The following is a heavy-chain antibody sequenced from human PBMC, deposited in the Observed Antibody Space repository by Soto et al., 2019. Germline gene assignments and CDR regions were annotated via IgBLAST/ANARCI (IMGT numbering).Heavy chain of an antibody. V-gene: IGHV1-3*01. CDR2: INAGNGNT. Sequence: ASVKVSCKASGYTFTSYAMHWVRQAPGQRLEWMGWINAGNGNTKYSQKFQGRVTITRDTSASTAYMELSSLRSEDTAVYYCASARSSSWYMYFQHWGQGTLVTSPQ. CDR3: ASARSSSWYMYFQH. D-gene: IGHD6-13*01. CDR1: GYTFTSYA. J-gene: IGHJ1*01.